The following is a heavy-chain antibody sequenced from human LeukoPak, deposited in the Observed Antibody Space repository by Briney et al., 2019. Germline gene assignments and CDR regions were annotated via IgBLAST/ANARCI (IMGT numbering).Heavy chain of an antibody. J-gene: IGHJ3*02. Sequence: SETLSLTGTVSGGSTSGYYWSWIRQPPGKGLEWIGEINHSGSTNYNPSLKSRVTISVDTSKNQFSLKLSSVTAADTAVYYCARDPLRLDAFDIWGQGTMVTVSS. CDR1: GGSTSGYY. CDR3: ARDPLRLDAFDI. D-gene: IGHD4-17*01. CDR2: INHSGST. V-gene: IGHV4-34*01.